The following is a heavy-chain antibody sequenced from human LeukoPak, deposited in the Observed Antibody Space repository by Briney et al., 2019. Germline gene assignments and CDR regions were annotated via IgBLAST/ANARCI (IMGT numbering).Heavy chain of an antibody. D-gene: IGHD5-24*01. CDR2: IWSDGSSQ. CDR1: GFTFSNYW. V-gene: IGHV3-33*08. CDR3: AREERDGYNYYWYFDL. Sequence: GGSLRLSCAASGFTFSNYWMSWVRQAPGKGLEWVAFIWSDGSSQHYADSVKGRFTISRDNAKNSLYLQISSLRAEDTAMYYCAREERDGYNYYWYFDLWGRGTLVTVSS. J-gene: IGHJ2*01.